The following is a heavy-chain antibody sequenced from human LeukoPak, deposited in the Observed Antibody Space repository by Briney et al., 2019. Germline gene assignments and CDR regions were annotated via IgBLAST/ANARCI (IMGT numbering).Heavy chain of an antibody. CDR3: ARRVGTRDWYFDL. Sequence: SETLSPTCTVSGGSVSSGSYYWSWIRQPPGKGLEWIGYVYYNGGTNYNPSLKSRVTISVDMSKNQFSLKLTSVTAADTAVYYCARRVGTRDWYFDLWGRGTLVTVSS. J-gene: IGHJ2*01. CDR1: GGSVSSGSYY. D-gene: IGHD1-14*01. CDR2: VYYNGGT. V-gene: IGHV4-61*01.